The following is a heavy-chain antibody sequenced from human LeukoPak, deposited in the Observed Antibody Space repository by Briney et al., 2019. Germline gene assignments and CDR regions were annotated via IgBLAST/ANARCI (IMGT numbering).Heavy chain of an antibody. V-gene: IGHV3-7*03. CDR1: GFTLRSYW. D-gene: IGHD1-14*01. J-gene: IGHJ4*02. Sequence: GGSLRLSCAASGFTLRSYWMTWVRQAPGKGLEWVANIKQDGTEKYYVDSVKGRFTISRDNAKNSLYLQMNSLRAADTAVYYCATLGISDYFDYWGQGTLVTVSS. CDR2: IKQDGTEK. CDR3: ATLGISDYFDY.